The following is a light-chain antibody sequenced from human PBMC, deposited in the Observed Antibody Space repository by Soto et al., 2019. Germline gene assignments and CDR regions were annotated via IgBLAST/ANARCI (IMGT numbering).Light chain of an antibody. CDR2: DAS. V-gene: IGKV3-11*01. J-gene: IGKJ2*01. CDR3: QQYNSYYT. CDR1: QSIGIY. Sequence: EIVLTQSPATLSLSPGERATLSCRASQSIGIYLAWYQQKPGQAPRLLIYDASNRATGIPARFSGSGSGTDFTLAISGLEPEDFALYYCQQYNSYYTFGQGTKLEIK.